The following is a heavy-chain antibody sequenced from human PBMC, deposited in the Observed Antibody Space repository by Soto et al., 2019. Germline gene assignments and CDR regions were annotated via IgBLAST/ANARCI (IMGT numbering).Heavy chain of an antibody. CDR3: AAYSSSWYDYMDV. V-gene: IGHV4-39*01. CDR2: IYYSGST. J-gene: IGHJ6*03. CDR1: GGSISSSSYY. Sequence: XXTLSLPFTVSGGSISSSSYYWGLIRQPPGKGLEWIGSIYYSGSTYYNPSLKSRVTISVDTSKNQFSLKLSSVNAADTAVYYCAAYSSSWYDYMDVWGKGTTVTVSS. D-gene: IGHD6-13*01.